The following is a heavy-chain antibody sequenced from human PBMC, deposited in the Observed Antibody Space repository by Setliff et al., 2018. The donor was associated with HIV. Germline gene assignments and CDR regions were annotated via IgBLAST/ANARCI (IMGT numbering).Heavy chain of an antibody. CDR2: VHKSGNT. Sequence: SETLSLTCTLSGDSISSGFYYWGWIRQPPGKGLEWIGRVHKSGNTDYNPSLKGRVTISVDTSKNHFSLKLSSVTAADTAVFYCARVPFTTGFDYWGQGILVTVSS. V-gene: IGHV4-39*02. CDR1: GDSISSGFYY. CDR3: ARVPFTTGFDY. D-gene: IGHD3-3*01. J-gene: IGHJ4*02.